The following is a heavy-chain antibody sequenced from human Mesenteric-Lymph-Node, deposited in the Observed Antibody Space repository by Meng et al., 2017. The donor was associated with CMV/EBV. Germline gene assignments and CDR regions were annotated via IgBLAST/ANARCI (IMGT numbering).Heavy chain of an antibody. CDR1: GFTFTTFG. V-gene: IGHV3-30*02. D-gene: IGHD2-2*02. Sequence: GESLKISCAASGFTFTTFGMNWVRQAPGKGLDWVAFIRYDGSNQYYADSVKGRFTISRDNSKNTMFLQMNSLRAEDTAVYFCARDMVPAAITEYYFDHWGQGTLVTVSS. J-gene: IGHJ4*02. CDR2: IRYDGSNQ. CDR3: ARDMVPAAITEYYFDH.